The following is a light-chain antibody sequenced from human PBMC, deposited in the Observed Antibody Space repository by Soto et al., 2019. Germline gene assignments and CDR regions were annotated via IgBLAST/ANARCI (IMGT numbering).Light chain of an antibody. CDR1: QGISRW. V-gene: IGKV1-12*01. J-gene: IGKJ5*01. CDR2: ATS. Sequence: DIQMTQSPSSVSASVGDRVTITCRASQGISRWLAWYQQKPGKAPKFLIYATSSFQSGVPSRFSGSGSGTDFTLTISSLQPEDVATYYCQQANSFPITFGQGTRLEIK. CDR3: QQANSFPIT.